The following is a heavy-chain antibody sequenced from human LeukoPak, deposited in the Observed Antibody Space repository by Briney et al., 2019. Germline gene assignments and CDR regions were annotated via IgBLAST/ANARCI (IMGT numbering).Heavy chain of an antibody. CDR2: IIPIFGTA. D-gene: IGHD1-14*01. CDR3: AGGGWAPENWFDS. Sequence: SVKVSCKASGGTFSSYAISWVRQAPGQGLEWMGGIIPIFGTANYAQKFQGRVTITADESTSTAYMDLSSLRAEDTAVYYCAGGGWAPENWFDSWGQGTLVTVSS. V-gene: IGHV1-69*01. CDR1: GGTFSSYA. J-gene: IGHJ5*01.